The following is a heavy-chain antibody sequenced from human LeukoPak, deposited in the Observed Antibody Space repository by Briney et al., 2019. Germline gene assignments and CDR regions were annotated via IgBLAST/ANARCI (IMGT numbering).Heavy chain of an antibody. V-gene: IGHV4-34*01. D-gene: IGHD3-9*01. J-gene: IGHJ6*04. CDR1: GGSFSGYY. CDR2: INHSGST. CDR3: ARVYYDILTGSRMDV. Sequence: SETLSLTCADNGGSFSGYYWSWIRQPPGKGLEWIGEINHSGSTNYNPSLKSRVTISVDTSKNQFSLKLSSVTAADTAVYYCARVYYDILTGSRMDVWGKGTTVTVSS.